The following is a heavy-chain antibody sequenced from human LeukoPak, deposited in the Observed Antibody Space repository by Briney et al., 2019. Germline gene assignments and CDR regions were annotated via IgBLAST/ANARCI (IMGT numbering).Heavy chain of an antibody. CDR2: ISSSGSTI. J-gene: IGHJ4*02. Sequence: GGSLRLSCAASGFTFSDYYMSWIRQAPGKGLEWVSYISSSGSTIYYADSVKGRFTISRDNAKNSLYLQMNSLRAEDTAVYYCARDSSGYYMSARGFYWGQGTLVTVSS. V-gene: IGHV3-11*04. CDR3: ARDSSGYYMSARGFY. D-gene: IGHD3-22*01. CDR1: GFTFSDYY.